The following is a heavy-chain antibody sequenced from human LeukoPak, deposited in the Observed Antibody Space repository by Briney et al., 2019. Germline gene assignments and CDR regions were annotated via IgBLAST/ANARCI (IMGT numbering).Heavy chain of an antibody. Sequence: ASVKVSCKASGYTFTSYGISWVRQAPGQGLEWMGWISAYNGNTNYAQKLQGRVTMTTDTPTSTAYMELRSLRSDDTAVYYCARVRGYCSGGSCYSVYWGQGTLVTVSS. V-gene: IGHV1-18*01. J-gene: IGHJ4*02. CDR1: GYTFTSYG. CDR3: ARVRGYCSGGSCYSVY. D-gene: IGHD2-15*01. CDR2: ISAYNGNT.